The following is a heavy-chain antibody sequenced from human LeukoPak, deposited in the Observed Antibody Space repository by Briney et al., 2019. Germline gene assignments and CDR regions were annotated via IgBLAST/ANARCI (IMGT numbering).Heavy chain of an antibody. D-gene: IGHD2-15*01. CDR1: GYSVSSGYY. Sequence: SETLSLTCAVSGYSVSSGYYWGWIRQPPGKGLEWIGSIYHSGNTYYNPSLKSRVTISVDTSKNQFSLKLSSVTAADTAVYYCARDPYCSGGSCYPFDYWAREPWSPSPQ. CDR2: IYHSGNT. V-gene: IGHV4-38-2*02. J-gene: IGHJ4*02. CDR3: ARDPYCSGGSCYPFDY.